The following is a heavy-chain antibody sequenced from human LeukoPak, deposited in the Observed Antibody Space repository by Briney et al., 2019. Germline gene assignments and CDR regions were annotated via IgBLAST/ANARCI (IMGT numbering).Heavy chain of an antibody. CDR1: GGTFGGYY. CDR3: ATSSWNGGGGFDP. CDR2: ISHSGST. J-gene: IGHJ5*02. D-gene: IGHD3-16*01. V-gene: IGHV4-34*08. Sequence: SETLSLTCGVHGGTFGGYYWNWIRQPPGKGLEWIGEISHSGSTNYNPSLKSRVTISVDTSNNQFSLKLTSVTAADTAVYYCATSSWNGGGGFDPWGQGTLVTVSS.